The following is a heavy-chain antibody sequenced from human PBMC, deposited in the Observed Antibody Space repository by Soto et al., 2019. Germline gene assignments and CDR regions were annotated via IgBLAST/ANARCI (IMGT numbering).Heavy chain of an antibody. CDR2: IIPFLGVT. Sequence: QVQLVQSGAEVKKPGSSVKVSCKASGGTFSPYTINRVRQAPGQGLEWMGRIIPFLGVTNYAQKFQARVTITADKSTSTAYMELSDLRFEDTAVYYCARDWESSVSTWSFGGFWGRGTLVTVSS. CDR1: GGTFSPYT. J-gene: IGHJ4*02. CDR3: ARDWESSVSTWSFGGF. V-gene: IGHV1-69*08. D-gene: IGHD3-16*01.